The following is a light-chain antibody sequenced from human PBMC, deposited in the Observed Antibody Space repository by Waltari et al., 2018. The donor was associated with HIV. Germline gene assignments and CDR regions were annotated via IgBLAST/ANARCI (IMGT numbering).Light chain of an antibody. CDR3: QQYGSSPT. CDR2: AAS. CDR1: QNVSSYC. Sequence: EIVLTQSPDTLYLSPGERATLSCRASQNVSSYCLAWYQQKPGQAPRLLIYAASSRATGIPDRFSGSGSGTDFSLTISRLEPEDFAMYYCQQYGSSPTFGQGTRLEIK. V-gene: IGKV3-20*01. J-gene: IGKJ5*01.